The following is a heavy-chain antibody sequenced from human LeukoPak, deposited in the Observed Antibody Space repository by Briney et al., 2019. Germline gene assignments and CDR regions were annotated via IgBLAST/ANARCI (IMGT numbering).Heavy chain of an antibody. CDR1: GFTFDDYA. CDR3: AKDLYSSSWYGSFDY. V-gene: IGHV3-9*01. D-gene: IGHD6-13*01. CDR2: ISWNSGSI. J-gene: IGHJ4*02. Sequence: PGGSLRLSCAASGFTFDDYAMHWVRQAPWKGLEWVSGISWNSGSIGYADSVKGRFTISRDNAKNSLYLQMNSLRAEDTALYYCAKDLYSSSWYGSFDYWGQGTLVTVSS.